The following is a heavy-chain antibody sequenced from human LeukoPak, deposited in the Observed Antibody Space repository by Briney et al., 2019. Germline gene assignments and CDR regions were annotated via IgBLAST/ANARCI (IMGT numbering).Heavy chain of an antibody. J-gene: IGHJ4*02. D-gene: IGHD3-22*01. Sequence: SLRLSCPASGFTFDDYAMHWVRQAPGKGLEWVSGISWNSGSIGYADSVKGRFTISRDNAKNSLYLQMNSLRAEDTALYYCAKDHYYYDSSGYNDYWAQGTLVTVSS. CDR2: ISWNSGSI. CDR3: AKDHYYYDSSGYNDY. CDR1: GFTFDDYA. V-gene: IGHV3-9*01.